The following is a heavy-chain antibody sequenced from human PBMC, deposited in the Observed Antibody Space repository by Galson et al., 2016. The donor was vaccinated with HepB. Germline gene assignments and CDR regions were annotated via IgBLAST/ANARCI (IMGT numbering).Heavy chain of an antibody. Sequence: SVKVSCKASGFTFTAYGISWVRQAPGQGLEWMGWINPNSGGTNYAQKFQGRVTMTRATSISTAYMELSRLRSDDTAVYYCATSTGYRSGWGAFDIWGQGTMVTVSS. V-gene: IGHV1-2*02. CDR2: INPNSGGT. CDR1: GFTFTAYG. J-gene: IGHJ3*02. D-gene: IGHD6-25*01. CDR3: ATSTGYRSGWGAFDI.